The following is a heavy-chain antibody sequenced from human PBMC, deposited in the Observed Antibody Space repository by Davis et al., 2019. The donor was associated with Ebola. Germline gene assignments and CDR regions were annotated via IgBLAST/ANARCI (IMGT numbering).Heavy chain of an antibody. Sequence: PGGSLRLSCAASGFTFSSYGMHWVRQAPGKGLEWVAVISYDGSNKYYADSVKGRFTISRDNSKNTLYLQMNSLGAEDTAVYYCAKERHAFDAFDIWGQGTMVTVSS. CDR2: ISYDGSNK. CDR3: AKERHAFDAFDI. J-gene: IGHJ3*02. CDR1: GFTFSSYG. V-gene: IGHV3-30*18.